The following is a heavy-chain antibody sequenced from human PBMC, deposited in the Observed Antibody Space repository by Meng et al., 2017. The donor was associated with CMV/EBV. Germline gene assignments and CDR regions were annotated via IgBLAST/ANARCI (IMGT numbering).Heavy chain of an antibody. CDR3: ARPYCSSTSCYAEMDV. CDR2: INWNGGST. CDR1: GFTFDDYG. D-gene: IGHD2-2*01. Sequence: GGSLRLSCAASGFTFDDYGMSWARQAPGKGLEWVSGINWNGGSTGYADSVKGRFTISRDNAKNSLYLQMNSLRAEDTAVYYCARPYCSSTSCYAEMDVWGQGTTVTVSS. V-gene: IGHV3-20*04. J-gene: IGHJ6*02.